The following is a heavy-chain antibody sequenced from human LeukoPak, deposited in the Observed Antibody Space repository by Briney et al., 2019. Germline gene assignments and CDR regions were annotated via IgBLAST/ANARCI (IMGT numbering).Heavy chain of an antibody. CDR3: AKDPGSGSYYPYYFDY. CDR2: IRYDGNNK. J-gene: IGHJ4*02. CDR1: GFTFSSYA. D-gene: IGHD3-10*01. Sequence: GGSLRLSCAASGFTFSSYAMHWVRQAPGKGLEWVAFIRYDGNNKYYTDSVKGRITISRDNSKNTLYLQMNSLRAEDTAVYLCAKDPGSGSYYPYYFDYWGQGTLVTVSS. V-gene: IGHV3-30*02.